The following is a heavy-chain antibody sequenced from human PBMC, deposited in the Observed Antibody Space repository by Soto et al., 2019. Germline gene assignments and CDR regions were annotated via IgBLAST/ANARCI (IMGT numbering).Heavy chain of an antibody. CDR1: GGSISSGDYY. Sequence: TSETLSLTCTVSGGSISSGDYYWSWIRQPPGKGLEWIGYIYYSGSTYYNPSLKSRVTISVDTSKNQFSLKLSSVTAADTAVYYCARDGRYSYGFNPFDYWGQGTLVTVSS. J-gene: IGHJ4*02. CDR3: ARDGRYSYGFNPFDY. V-gene: IGHV4-30-4*01. CDR2: IYYSGST. D-gene: IGHD5-18*01.